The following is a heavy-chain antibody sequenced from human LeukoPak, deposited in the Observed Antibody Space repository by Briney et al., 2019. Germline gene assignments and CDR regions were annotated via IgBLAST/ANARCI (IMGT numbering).Heavy chain of an antibody. Sequence: SGGSLRLSYAASGFTVSSNYMSWVRQAPGKGLEWVSVIYSGGSTYYADSVKGRFTISRDNSKNTLYLQMNSLRAEDTAVYYCARAPSEWFGELPPYHYGMDVWGQGTTVTVSS. CDR3: ARAPSEWFGELPPYHYGMDV. D-gene: IGHD3-10*01. V-gene: IGHV3-66*01. CDR2: IYSGGST. CDR1: GFTVSSNY. J-gene: IGHJ6*02.